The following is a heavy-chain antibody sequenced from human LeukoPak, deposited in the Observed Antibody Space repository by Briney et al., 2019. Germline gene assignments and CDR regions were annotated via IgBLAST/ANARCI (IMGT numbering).Heavy chain of an antibody. V-gene: IGHV3-23*01. Sequence: GGSLRLSXAASGFTFSSYAMSWVRQAPGKGLEWVSAISGSGGSTYYADSVKGRFTISRDNSKNTLYLQMNSLRAEDTAVYYCATRIAVAEYEFDYWGQGTLVTVSS. CDR2: ISGSGGST. CDR3: ATRIAVAEYEFDY. D-gene: IGHD6-19*01. J-gene: IGHJ4*02. CDR1: GFTFSSYA.